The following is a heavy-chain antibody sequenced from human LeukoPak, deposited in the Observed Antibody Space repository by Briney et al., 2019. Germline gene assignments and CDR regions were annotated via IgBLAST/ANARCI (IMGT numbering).Heavy chain of an antibody. J-gene: IGHJ4*02. CDR3: ARVCGSYSWAFDY. Sequence: GASVKVSCKASGYTFTSYAMHWVRQAPEQRLEWMGWINAGNGNTKYSQKFQGRVTITRDTSASTAYMELSSLRSEDTAVYYCARVCGSYSWAFDYWGQGTLVTVSS. CDR1: GYTFTSYA. CDR2: INAGNGNT. V-gene: IGHV1-3*01. D-gene: IGHD1-26*01.